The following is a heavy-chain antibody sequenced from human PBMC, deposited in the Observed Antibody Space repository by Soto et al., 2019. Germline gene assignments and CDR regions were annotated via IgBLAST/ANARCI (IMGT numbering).Heavy chain of an antibody. CDR2: ISYDGSNK. CDR1: GFTFSSYG. Sequence: PGGSLRLSCAASGFTFSSYGMHWVRQAPGKGLEWVAVISYDGSNKYYADSVKGRFTISRDNSKNTLYLQMNSLRSEDTAVYYCARCAPYGDYWPDWGQGTLVTVSS. V-gene: IGHV3-30*03. J-gene: IGHJ4*02. D-gene: IGHD4-17*01. CDR3: ARCAPYGDYWPD.